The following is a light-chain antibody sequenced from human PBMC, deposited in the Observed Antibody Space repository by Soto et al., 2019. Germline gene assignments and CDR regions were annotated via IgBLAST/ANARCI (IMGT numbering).Light chain of an antibody. V-gene: IGKV3-20*01. CDR2: GAS. CDR3: QQYDGPPLS. CDR1: QSITRN. J-gene: IGKJ3*01. Sequence: IMLTQSPGTLSLSPGERATLSFRASQSITRNLAWYQQSPGQAPRLLIYGASTRATGIPARFSGSGSGTDFALTISSLEPEDIGIYYCQQYDGPPLSFGPGTNVDI.